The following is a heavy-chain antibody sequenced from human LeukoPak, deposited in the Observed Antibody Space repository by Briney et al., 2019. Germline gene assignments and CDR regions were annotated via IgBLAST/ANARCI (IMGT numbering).Heavy chain of an antibody. J-gene: IGHJ4*02. Sequence: GGSLRLSCAASGFTFKSYTMAWVRQAPGKGLEWVAGISGNGVLTYYADSVKGRFTVSRDNSKNTLYLQMNSLRAEDTAVYYCAKAKQWLFDYWGQGTLVTVSS. V-gene: IGHV3-23*01. CDR2: ISGNGVLT. CDR1: GFTFKSYT. CDR3: AKAKQWLFDY. D-gene: IGHD6-19*01.